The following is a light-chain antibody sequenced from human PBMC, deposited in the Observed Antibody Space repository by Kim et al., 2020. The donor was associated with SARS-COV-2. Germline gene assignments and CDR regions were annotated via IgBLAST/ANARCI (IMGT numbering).Light chain of an antibody. J-gene: IGLJ1*01. CDR3: QAWDSSTAV. CDR2: QDS. Sequence: YELTQPPSVSVSPGQTASITCSGDKLGDKYASWYQQKSGQSPVLVIHQDSKRPSGIPERFSGSNSGNTATLTISGTQAMDEADYYCQAWDSSTAVFGTGTKVTVL. V-gene: IGLV3-1*01. CDR1: KLGDKY.